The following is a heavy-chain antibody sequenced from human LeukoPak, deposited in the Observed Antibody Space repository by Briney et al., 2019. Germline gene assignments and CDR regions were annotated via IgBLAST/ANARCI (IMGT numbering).Heavy chain of an antibody. V-gene: IGHV4-34*01. D-gene: IGHD6-19*01. CDR2: INHSGST. CDR1: GGSFSGYY. J-gene: IGHJ6*03. Sequence: SETLSLTCAVYGGSFSGYYWSWIRQPPGKGLEWIGEINHSGSTNYNPSLKSRVTISVDTSKNQFSLKLSSVTAADTAVYYCARVSGQFYFYYYMDVWGKGTTVTISS. CDR3: ARVSGQFYFYYYMDV.